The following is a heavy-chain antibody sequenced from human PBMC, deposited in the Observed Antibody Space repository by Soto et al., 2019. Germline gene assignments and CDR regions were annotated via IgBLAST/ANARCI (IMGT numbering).Heavy chain of an antibody. Sequence: QVQLVESGGGLVKPGGSLRLSCAASGFTFSHYYMNWIRQAPGKGLEWVSYISSGAITIYYADSVKGRFTISRDNAKNSLYLQMNSLRAEDTAVYYCAGQYSSSSVEFWGQGTLVTVSS. CDR1: GFTFSHYY. J-gene: IGHJ4*02. CDR2: ISSGAITI. CDR3: AGQYSSSSVEF. D-gene: IGHD6-6*01. V-gene: IGHV3-11*01.